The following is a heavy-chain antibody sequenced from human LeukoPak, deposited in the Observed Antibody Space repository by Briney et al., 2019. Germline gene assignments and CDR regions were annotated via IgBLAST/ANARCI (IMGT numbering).Heavy chain of an antibody. D-gene: IGHD3-22*01. V-gene: IGHV3-7*01. CDR3: AREPYYYDSSGHDY. CDR1: GFTFSGYW. J-gene: IGHJ4*02. CDR2: IKQDGSDK. Sequence: GGSLRLSCAASGFTFSGYWMSWVRQTPEKGLEWVANIKQDGSDKYYVDSVKGRFTISRDNAKNSLYLQMSSLRAEDTAVYYCAREPYYYDSSGHDYWGQGTLVTVSS.